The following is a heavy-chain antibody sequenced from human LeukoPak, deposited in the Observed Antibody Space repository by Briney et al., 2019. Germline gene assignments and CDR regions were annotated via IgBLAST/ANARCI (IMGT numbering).Heavy chain of an antibody. V-gene: IGHV4-4*07. Sequence: PSETLSLTCTVSGDSIATSYWSWIRQPARKALEWIGRFYPSGSTDYNPFLKSRVTMSVDTSNNQFSLRLNSVTAADTAVYYCARGAGPFDYWGQGTLVTVSS. D-gene: IGHD6-19*01. CDR1: GDSIATSY. CDR2: FYPSGST. J-gene: IGHJ4*02. CDR3: ARGAGPFDY.